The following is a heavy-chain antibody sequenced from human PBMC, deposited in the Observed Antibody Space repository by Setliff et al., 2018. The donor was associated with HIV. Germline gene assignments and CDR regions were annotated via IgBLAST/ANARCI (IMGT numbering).Heavy chain of an antibody. J-gene: IGHJ6*03. CDR2: IYYTGSP. D-gene: IGHD6-6*01. CDR1: GDSISSSIYY. Sequence: KPSETLSLTCTVSGDSISSSIYYWGWVRQPPGKGLEWIGGIYYTGSPFYSPSLKSRVTISVDTSNNQFSLKLSSVTAADTAVYYCARGGGTSSPIDYHYYIDVWGKGTTVTVSS. CDR3: ARGGGTSSPIDYHYYIDV. V-gene: IGHV4-39*01.